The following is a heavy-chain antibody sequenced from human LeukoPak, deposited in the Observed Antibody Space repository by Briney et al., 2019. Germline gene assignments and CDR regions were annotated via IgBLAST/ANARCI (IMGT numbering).Heavy chain of an antibody. CDR2: ISTTGSTI. CDR1: GFNFGGYE. D-gene: IGHD4-17*01. CDR3: ARADPYGDSTPDF. Sequence: GALRLSWSGLGFNFGGYEMNLVRQAPGKGLEWLSYISTTGSTIYYADSVKGRFTISRDNAKNSLYLQMNSLRVEDTAVYYCARADPYGDSTPDFWGQGTPVTVSS. V-gene: IGHV3-48*03. J-gene: IGHJ4*02.